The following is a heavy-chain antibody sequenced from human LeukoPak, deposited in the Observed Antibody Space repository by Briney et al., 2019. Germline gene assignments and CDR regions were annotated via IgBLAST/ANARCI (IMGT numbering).Heavy chain of an antibody. J-gene: IGHJ4*02. CDR2: IKSETDGGTT. D-gene: IGHD6-13*01. Sequence: GGSLRLSCAASGFTFSSAWMNWVGQAPGKGLEWVGRIKSETDGGTTDYAAPVKGTFTISRDVSANTLYLQMNSLKTEDTAVYYCTRRSSAAGRQYFDYWGQGTLVTVSS. CDR1: GFTFSSAW. CDR3: TRRSSAAGRQYFDY. V-gene: IGHV3-15*07.